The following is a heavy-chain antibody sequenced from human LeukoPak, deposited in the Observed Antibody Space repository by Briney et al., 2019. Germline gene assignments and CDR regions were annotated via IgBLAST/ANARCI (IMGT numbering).Heavy chain of an antibody. CDR3: ARDLRIAAAGTDPRASQYYYYYYMDV. V-gene: IGHV1-46*01. J-gene: IGHJ6*03. CDR1: GYTFTSYY. D-gene: IGHD6-13*01. CDR2: INPSGGST. Sequence: GASVKVSCKASGYTFTSYYMHWVRQAPGQGLEWMGIINPSGGSTSYAQKFQGRVTMTRDMSTSTVYMELSSLRSEDTAVYYCARDLRIAAAGTDPRASQYYYYYYMDVWGKGTTVTVSS.